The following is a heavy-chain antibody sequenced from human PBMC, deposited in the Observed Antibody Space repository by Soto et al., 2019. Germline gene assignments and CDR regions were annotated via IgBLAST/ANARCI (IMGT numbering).Heavy chain of an antibody. D-gene: IGHD2-15*01. CDR3: ASATVVAGTLDF. CDR1: WFAVRGYN. Sequence: EVQLVESGGGPGKAGGALAPSCSGSWFAVRGYNMEWVRQPPGKGLEWVASISSGSSNIYYADSVKGRFTISRDNAKDSLYLQMDSLRAEDSAVYYCASATVVAGTLDFWGQGTLLTVSS. CDR2: ISSGSSNI. V-gene: IGHV3-21*01. J-gene: IGHJ4*02.